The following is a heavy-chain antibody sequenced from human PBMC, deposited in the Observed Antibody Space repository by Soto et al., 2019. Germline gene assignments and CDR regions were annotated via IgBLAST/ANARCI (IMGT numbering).Heavy chain of an antibody. V-gene: IGHV1-69*13. CDR2: IIPIFGTA. CDR3: ARPARRYYDSSGYDLGVGAFDI. CDR1: GGTFSSYA. D-gene: IGHD3-22*01. Sequence: SVKVSCKASGGTFSSYAISWVRQAPGQGLEWMGGIIPIFGTANYAQKFQGRVTITADESTSTAYMELSSLRSEDTAVYYCARPARRYYDSSGYDLGVGAFDIWGQGTMVTVSS. J-gene: IGHJ3*02.